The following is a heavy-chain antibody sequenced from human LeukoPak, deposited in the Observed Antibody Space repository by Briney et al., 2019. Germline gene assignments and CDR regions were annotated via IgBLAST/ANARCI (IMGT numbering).Heavy chain of an antibody. CDR2: INTNTGNP. J-gene: IGHJ4*02. Sequence: ASVKVSCKTSGYTFTSYAISWVRQAPGQGLEWMGWINTNTGNPTYAQGFAGRYVFSLDTSVSTAYLQISGLKADDTAVYYCGRDPKLGIRGYTYGYIDSWGQGTLVIVSS. CDR3: GRDPKLGIRGYTYGYIDS. V-gene: IGHV7-4-1*02. D-gene: IGHD5-18*01. CDR1: GYTFTSYA.